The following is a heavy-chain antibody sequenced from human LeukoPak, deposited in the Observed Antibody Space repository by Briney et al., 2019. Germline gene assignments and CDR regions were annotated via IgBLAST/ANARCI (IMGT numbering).Heavy chain of an antibody. CDR1: GGSISSYY. J-gene: IGHJ4*02. Sequence: PSETLSLTRTVSGGSISSYYWSWIRQPPGKGLEWIGDIYYSGSTNYNPSLKSRVTISVDTSKNQFSLKLSSVTAADTAVYYCARRRRVTVTKGGDYFDYWGQGTLVTVSS. CDR2: IYYSGST. CDR3: ARRRRVTVTKGGDYFDY. D-gene: IGHD4-17*01. V-gene: IGHV4-59*08.